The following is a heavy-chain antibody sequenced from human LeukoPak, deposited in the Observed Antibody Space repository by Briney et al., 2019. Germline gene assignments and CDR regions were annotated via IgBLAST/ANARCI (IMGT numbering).Heavy chain of an antibody. Sequence: GASVKVSCKASGYTFTNYDINWVRQATGQGLEWMGWMNPNSGNTGYAQKFQGRVTMTTDTSTSTAYMELRSLRSDDTAVYYCARDFFCSGGSCSSRWFDPWGQGTLVTVSS. V-gene: IGHV1-8*01. D-gene: IGHD2-15*01. CDR1: GYTFTNYD. CDR2: MNPNSGNT. J-gene: IGHJ5*02. CDR3: ARDFFCSGGSCSSRWFDP.